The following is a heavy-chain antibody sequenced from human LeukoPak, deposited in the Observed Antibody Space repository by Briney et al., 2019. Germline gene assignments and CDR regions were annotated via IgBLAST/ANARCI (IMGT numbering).Heavy chain of an antibody. D-gene: IGHD1-26*01. CDR1: GYTFTSYG. Sequence: ASVKVSCKASGYTFTSYGISWVRQAPGQGLEWMGLINPNSGGTNYAQKFQGRVTMTRDTSISTAYMELSRLRSDDTAVYYCARAGEVGATTWWFDPWGQGTLVTVSS. J-gene: IGHJ5*02. CDR2: INPNSGGT. V-gene: IGHV1-2*02. CDR3: ARAGEVGATTWWFDP.